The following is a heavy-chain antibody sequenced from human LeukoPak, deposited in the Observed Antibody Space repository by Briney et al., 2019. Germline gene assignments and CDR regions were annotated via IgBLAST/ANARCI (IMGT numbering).Heavy chain of an antibody. Sequence: GGPLRLSCAAGGFTFSRYGMQWVRRAPGGGLEGVAFIRNDGGSAYYADSVKCRFTIARDNSKNMLYLQVNSLRVDDTAVYYCAKDPGQSVRGYYMDVWGKGTTVTVSS. CDR3: AKDPGQSVRGYYMDV. D-gene: IGHD3-10*01. J-gene: IGHJ6*03. CDR1: GFTFSRYG. V-gene: IGHV3-30*02. CDR2: IRNDGGSA.